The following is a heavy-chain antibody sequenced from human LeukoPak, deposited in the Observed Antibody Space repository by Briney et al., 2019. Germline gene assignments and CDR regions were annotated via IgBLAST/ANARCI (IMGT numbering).Heavy chain of an antibody. CDR1: GGSISSSSYY. CDR3: ARTIAVAGYWYFDL. V-gene: IGHV4-39*07. D-gene: IGHD6-19*01. Sequence: SETLSLTCTVSGGSISSSSYYWGWIRQPPGKGLEWIGSIYYSGSTYYNPSLKSRVTISVDTFKNQFSLKLSSVTAADTAVYYCARTIAVAGYWYFDLWGRGTLVTVSS. J-gene: IGHJ2*01. CDR2: IYYSGST.